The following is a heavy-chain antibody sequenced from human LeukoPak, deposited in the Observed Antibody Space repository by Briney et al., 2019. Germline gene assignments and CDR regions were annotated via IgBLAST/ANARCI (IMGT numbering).Heavy chain of an antibody. V-gene: IGHV3-23*01. CDR2: ISGSGGST. J-gene: IGHJ4*02. CDR1: GFTFSSYA. Sequence: GGSLRLSCAASGFTFSSYAMSWVRQAPGKGLEWVSAISGSGGSTYYADSVKGRFTISRDNSKNTLYLQMNSLRAEGTAVYYCAKDPPDCSSTSCSGYWGQGTLVTVSS. CDR3: AKDPPDCSSTSCSGY. D-gene: IGHD2-2*01.